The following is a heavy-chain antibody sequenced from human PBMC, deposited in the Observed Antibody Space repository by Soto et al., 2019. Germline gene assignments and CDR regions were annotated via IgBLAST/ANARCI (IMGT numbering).Heavy chain of an antibody. CDR3: ARAEPDASVGY. CDR2: ISYSGST. V-gene: IGHV4-59*11. CDR1: GASMSSHY. Sequence: SETLSLTCTVSGASMSSHYWTWLRQSPGKGLEWIGYISYSGSTYYNPSHKSRVTISADTSRNQFSLKLSAVISADTAVYYCARAEPDASVGYWGQGTLVTVSS. J-gene: IGHJ4*02. D-gene: IGHD3-16*01.